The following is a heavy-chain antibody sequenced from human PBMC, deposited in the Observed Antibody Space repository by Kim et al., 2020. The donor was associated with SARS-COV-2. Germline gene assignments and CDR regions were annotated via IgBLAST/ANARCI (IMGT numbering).Heavy chain of an antibody. CDR1: GFTFSTYS. CDR3: ARDWRGMTTIWSLAFDI. V-gene: IGHV3-48*04. J-gene: IGHJ3*02. CDR2: ISSSSLII. D-gene: IGHD4-4*01. Sequence: GGSLRLSCAASGFTFSTYSMAWVRQAPGKGLEWISYISSSSLIIKYADSVKGRFTVSRDNAKNSQFLQMNSLRAEDTAVYYCARDWRGMTTIWSLAFDIWGPGIMVTVSS.